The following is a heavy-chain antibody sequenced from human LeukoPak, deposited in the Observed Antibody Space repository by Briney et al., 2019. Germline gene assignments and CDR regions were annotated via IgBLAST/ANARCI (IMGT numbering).Heavy chain of an antibody. Sequence: SETLSLTCTVSGGSIGSSSYYWGWIRQPPGKGLEWIGSIYYSGSTYYNPSLKSRVTISVDTSKNQFSLKLSSVTAADTAVYYCARHRGRDGYNFYYYGMDVWGQGTTVTVSS. CDR2: IYYSGST. CDR3: ARHRGRDGYNFYYYGMDV. J-gene: IGHJ6*02. V-gene: IGHV4-39*01. D-gene: IGHD5-24*01. CDR1: GGSIGSSSYY.